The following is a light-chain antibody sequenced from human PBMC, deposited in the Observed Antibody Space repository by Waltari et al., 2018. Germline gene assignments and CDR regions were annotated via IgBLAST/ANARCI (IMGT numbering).Light chain of an antibody. J-gene: IGLJ2*01. CDR1: RSDVGRYDH. V-gene: IGLV2-14*01. Sequence: QSALTQPASVSGSPGQSITISCPGPRSDVGRYDHVSWYQQHPGKAPKLMIYDVTNRPSGVSNRFSGSKSGNTASLTISGLQPEDEADYYCISYTSSETLIFGGGTKLTVL. CDR2: DVT. CDR3: ISYTSSETLI.